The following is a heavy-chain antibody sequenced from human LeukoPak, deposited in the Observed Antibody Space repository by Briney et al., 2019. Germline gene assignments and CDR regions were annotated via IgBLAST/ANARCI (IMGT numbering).Heavy chain of an antibody. V-gene: IGHV1-69*04. CDR2: IIPILGIA. CDR3: ARIGFPVAVVPAAPTEETHDY. D-gene: IGHD2-2*01. J-gene: IGHJ4*02. Sequence: GASVKVSCKASGGTFSSYAISWVRQAPGQGVEWMGRIIPILGIANYAQKFPGRVTLTADKSTSTAYMGLSSLRSEDTAVYYCARIGFPVAVVPAAPTEETHDYWGEGTLVTVSS. CDR1: GGTFSSYA.